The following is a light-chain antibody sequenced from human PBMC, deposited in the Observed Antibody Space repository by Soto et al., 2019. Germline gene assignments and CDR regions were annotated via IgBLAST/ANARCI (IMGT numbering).Light chain of an antibody. V-gene: IGKV1-5*03. CDR1: HSISSW. CDR2: EAS. CDR3: QQYYGYPLT. Sequence: DIQMTQSPSTLSASVGDRVTITCRASHSISSWLAWYQQKPGKAPKLLIYEASSLESGVPSRFSGSGSETEFTLTITNLQPDDIATYYCQQYYGYPLTFGQGSKVEIK. J-gene: IGKJ1*01.